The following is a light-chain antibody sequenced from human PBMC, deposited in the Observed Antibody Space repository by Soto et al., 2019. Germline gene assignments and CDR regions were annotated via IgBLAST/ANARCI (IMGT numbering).Light chain of an antibody. Sequence: QSVLTQPPSASGTPGQRVTISCSGTSSNIGSNYVFWYQQLPGTAPKLLIYRNSQRPSGVPGRFSGSKSGTSASLAISGLRSEDEADYYCAAWDDSLSGWVFGGGTKLTVL. CDR1: SSNIGSNY. CDR3: AAWDDSLSGWV. V-gene: IGLV1-47*01. CDR2: RNS. J-gene: IGLJ3*02.